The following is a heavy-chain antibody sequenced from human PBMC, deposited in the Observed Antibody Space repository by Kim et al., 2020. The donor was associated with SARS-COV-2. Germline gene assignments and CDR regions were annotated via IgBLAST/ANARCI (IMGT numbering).Heavy chain of an antibody. CDR2: IEDDGSTT. CDR1: GFTVSRHW. Sequence: GGSLRLSCVVSGFTVSRHWMDWFRQSPETGLVWVSRIEDDGSTTYADSVKGRFTISRGSAKNTMFLQMDSLRAEDTGIYYCTRDDLGSRAGDWGQGTLVIVSS. D-gene: IGHD3-10*01. V-gene: IGHV3-74*01. J-gene: IGHJ4*02. CDR3: TRDDLGSRAGD.